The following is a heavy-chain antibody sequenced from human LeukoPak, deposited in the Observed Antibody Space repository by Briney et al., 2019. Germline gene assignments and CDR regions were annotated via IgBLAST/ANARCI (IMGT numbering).Heavy chain of an antibody. CDR3: ARGSVTTRYENWFDP. J-gene: IGHJ5*02. V-gene: IGHV4-31*03. Sequence: SETLSLTCTVSGGSISSGGYYWRWIRQHPGKGLEWIGYIYYSGSTYYNPSLKSRVTISVDTSKNQFSLKLSSVTAADTAVYYCARGSVTTRYENWFDPWGQGTLVTVSS. CDR1: GGSISSGGYY. D-gene: IGHD4-11*01. CDR2: IYYSGST.